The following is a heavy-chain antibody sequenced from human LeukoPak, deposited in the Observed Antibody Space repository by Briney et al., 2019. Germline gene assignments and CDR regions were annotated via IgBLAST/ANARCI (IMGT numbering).Heavy chain of an antibody. D-gene: IGHD2-2*01. V-gene: IGHV4-59*10. CDR2: IMIGGNT. J-gene: IGHJ4*02. Sequence: SETLSLTCAVYGGSFSGYYWSWIRQPAGKGLEWIGQIMIGGNTDYNPSLKSRLTISLDTSKNQFSLKLNSMTAADTAVYYCARLPIICSSTSCYFVGVDYWGQGTLVTVSS. CDR3: ARLPIICSSTSCYFVGVDY. CDR1: GGSFSGYY.